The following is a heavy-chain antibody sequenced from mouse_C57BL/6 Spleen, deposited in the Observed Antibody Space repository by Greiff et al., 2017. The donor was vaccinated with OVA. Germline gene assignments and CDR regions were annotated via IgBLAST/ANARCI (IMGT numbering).Heavy chain of an antibody. Sequence: EVQLVESGPGMVKPSQSLSLTCTVTGYSITSGYDWHWIRHFPGNKLEWMGYISYSGSTNYNPSLKSRISITHDTSKNHFFLKLNSVTTEDTATYYCARGADRLGVWFAYWGQGTLVTVSA. CDR3: ARGADRLGVWFAY. D-gene: IGHD3-2*02. CDR2: ISYSGST. J-gene: IGHJ3*01. CDR1: GYSITSGYD. V-gene: IGHV3-1*01.